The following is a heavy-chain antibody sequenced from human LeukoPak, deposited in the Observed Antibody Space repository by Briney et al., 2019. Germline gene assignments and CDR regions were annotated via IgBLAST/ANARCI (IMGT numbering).Heavy chain of an antibody. CDR1: GFTFSSYG. J-gene: IGHJ4*02. Sequence: GGSLRLSCAASGFTFSSYGMHWVRQAPGKGLEWVAVIWYDGSNKYYADSVKGRFTISRDNSKNTLYLKMNSLRAEDTAVYYCASTSGWYEPIDYWGQGTLVTVSS. D-gene: IGHD6-19*01. CDR3: ASTSGWYEPIDY. CDR2: IWYDGSNK. V-gene: IGHV3-33*01.